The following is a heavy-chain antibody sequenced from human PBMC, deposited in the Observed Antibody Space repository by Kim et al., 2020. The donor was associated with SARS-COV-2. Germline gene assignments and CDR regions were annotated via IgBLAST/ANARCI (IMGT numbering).Heavy chain of an antibody. Sequence: SETLSLTFAISGDSVSSNSAAWNWIRQSPSRGLEWLGRTYYRSKWYNDYAVSVKSRITINPDTSKNQFSLQLNSVTPEDTAVYYCAKTPYSYYYDSSGYRLDGMDVWGQGTTVTVSS. CDR3: AKTPYSYYYDSSGYRLDGMDV. V-gene: IGHV6-1*01. J-gene: IGHJ6*02. CDR1: GDSVSSNSAA. CDR2: TYYRSKWYN. D-gene: IGHD3-22*01.